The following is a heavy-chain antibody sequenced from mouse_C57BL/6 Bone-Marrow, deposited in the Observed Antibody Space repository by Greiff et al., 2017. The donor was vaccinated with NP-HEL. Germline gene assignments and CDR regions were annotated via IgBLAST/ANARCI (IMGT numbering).Heavy chain of an antibody. CDR2: IYPRSGNT. CDR3: ARSEHWYFDV. Sequence: VQLQESGAELARPGASVKLSCKASGYTFTSYGISWVKQRTGQGLEWIGEIYPRSGNTYYNEKFKGKATLTSDKSSSTAYMELRSLTSEDSAVYFCARSEHWYFDVWGTGTTVTVSS. J-gene: IGHJ1*03. CDR1: GYTFTSYG. V-gene: IGHV1-81*01.